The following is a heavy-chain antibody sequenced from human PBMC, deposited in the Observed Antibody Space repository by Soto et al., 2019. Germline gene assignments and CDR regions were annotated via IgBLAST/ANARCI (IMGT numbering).Heavy chain of an antibody. Sequence: GGSLRLSCAASGFTFSSYAMTWVRQAPGKGLEWVSAISENGDATHYADSVKGRFIISRDNSQNTLYLHMNSLRAEDTAAFYYAKGRNGVDVWGQGTTVTVSS. CDR1: GFTFSSYA. V-gene: IGHV3-23*01. CDR3: AKGRNGVDV. J-gene: IGHJ6*02. CDR2: ISENGDAT.